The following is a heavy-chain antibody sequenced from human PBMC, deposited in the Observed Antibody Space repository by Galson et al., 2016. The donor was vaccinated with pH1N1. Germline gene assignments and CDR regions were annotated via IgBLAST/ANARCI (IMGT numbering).Heavy chain of an antibody. D-gene: IGHD3-3*01. CDR2: INPGDGST. CDR3: VRDFWVQGRGSPGY. CDR1: AYTFTIFY. J-gene: IGHJ4*02. V-gene: IGHV1-46*01. Sequence: SVKVSCKASAYTFTIFYIHWVRQAPGQGLEWMGIINPGDGSTTYAQKFQGRVTMTSDTSVSTVYMDLSSLRSDDTAFYYCVRDFWVQGRGSPGYGGQGTLVTVSS.